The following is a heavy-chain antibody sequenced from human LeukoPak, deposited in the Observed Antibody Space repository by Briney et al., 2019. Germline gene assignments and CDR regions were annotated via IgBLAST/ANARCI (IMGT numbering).Heavy chain of an antibody. CDR2: ISSSSTI. J-gene: IGHJ4*02. D-gene: IGHD6-13*01. V-gene: IGHV3-48*04. CDR3: ARGVYSSSWFHFDY. CDR1: GFTFSSYS. Sequence: PGGSLRLSCAASGFTFSSYSMNWVRQAPGKGLEWVSYISSSSTIYYADSVKGRFTISRDNAKNSLYLQMNSLRAEDTAVYYCARGVYSSSWFHFDYWGQGTLVTVSS.